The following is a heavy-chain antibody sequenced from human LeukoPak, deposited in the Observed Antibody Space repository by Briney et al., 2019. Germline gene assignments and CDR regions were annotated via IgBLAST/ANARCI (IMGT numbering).Heavy chain of an antibody. J-gene: IGHJ4*02. D-gene: IGHD3-10*01. V-gene: IGHV3-23*01. Sequence: PGGSLRLSCAASGFTFSSYWMSWVRQAPGKGLEWVSAISGSGGSTYYADSVKGRFTISRDNSKNTLYLQMNSLRAEDTAVYYCAKDLLLWFGESPGDYWGQGTLVTVSS. CDR3: AKDLLLWFGESPGDY. CDR1: GFTFSSYW. CDR2: ISGSGGST.